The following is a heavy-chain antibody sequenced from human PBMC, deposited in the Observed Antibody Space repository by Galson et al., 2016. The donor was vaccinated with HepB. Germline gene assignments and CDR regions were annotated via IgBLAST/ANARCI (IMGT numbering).Heavy chain of an antibody. D-gene: IGHD1-26*01. CDR2: ISRSAYST. CDR3: AKEESGHDWNYFDY. J-gene: IGHJ4*02. Sequence: SLRLSCAASGFTFSSYAMSWVRQAPGKGLEWVSAISRSAYSTYYADSVKGRFTISRDNSKNTLYLQMNSLRAEDTAVYYCAKEESGHDWNYFDYWGQGTLVTVSS. V-gene: IGHV3-23*01. CDR1: GFTFSSYA.